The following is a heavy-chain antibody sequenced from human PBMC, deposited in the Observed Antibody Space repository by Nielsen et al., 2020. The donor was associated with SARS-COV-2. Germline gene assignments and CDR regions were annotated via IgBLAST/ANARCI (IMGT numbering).Heavy chain of an antibody. CDR1: GFTFSSYA. J-gene: IGHJ4*02. Sequence: GESLKISCAASGFTFSSYAMSWVRQAPGKGLEWVSSITGTASSTYYADSVKGRFTISRDNSKNTLYLQMNSLRAEDTAVYYCARDVITGTSGFDYWGQGTLVTVSS. CDR2: ITGTASST. D-gene: IGHD1-20*01. V-gene: IGHV3-23*01. CDR3: ARDVITGTSGFDY.